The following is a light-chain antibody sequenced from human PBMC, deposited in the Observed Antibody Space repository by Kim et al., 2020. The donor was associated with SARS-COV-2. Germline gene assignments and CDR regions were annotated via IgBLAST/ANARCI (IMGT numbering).Light chain of an antibody. Sequence: EIVLTQSPDTLSLSPGERATLSCRASQSIRSSYLAWYQQKPGQAPRLLIYGASTRATDIPDRFSGSESGTDFTLTISRLEPEDFAVYYCQNYGTSPRTFGQGTKVDIK. CDR1: QSIRSSY. CDR3: QNYGTSPRT. V-gene: IGKV3-20*01. CDR2: GAS. J-gene: IGKJ1*01.